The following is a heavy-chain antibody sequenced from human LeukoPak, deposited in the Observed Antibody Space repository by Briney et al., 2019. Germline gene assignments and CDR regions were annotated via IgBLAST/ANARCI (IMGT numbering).Heavy chain of an antibody. CDR3: ARDSKRYGDYPDY. J-gene: IGHJ4*02. Sequence: ASVKVSCKASGYAFTSYGISWVRQAPGQGLEWMGWISAYSGNTNYAQKLQGRVTMTTDTSTTTAYMELRSLRSDDTAVYYCARDSKRYGDYPDYWGQGTLVTVS. V-gene: IGHV1-18*01. D-gene: IGHD4-17*01. CDR2: ISAYSGNT. CDR1: GYAFTSYG.